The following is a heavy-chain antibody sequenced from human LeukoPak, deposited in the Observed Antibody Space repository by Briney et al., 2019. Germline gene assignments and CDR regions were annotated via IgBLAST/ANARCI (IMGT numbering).Heavy chain of an antibody. Sequence: GGSLRLSGAASGFTFSDYYMSWIRQAPGTGLEWVSYISSSSSYTNYADSVKGRFTISRDNAKNSLYLQMNSLRAEDTAVYYCARVGDIVVVPAAIGLWGQGTMVTVSS. CDR1: GFTFSDYY. V-gene: IGHV3-11*06. D-gene: IGHD2-2*02. CDR3: ARVGDIVVVPAAIGL. CDR2: ISSSSSYT. J-gene: IGHJ3*01.